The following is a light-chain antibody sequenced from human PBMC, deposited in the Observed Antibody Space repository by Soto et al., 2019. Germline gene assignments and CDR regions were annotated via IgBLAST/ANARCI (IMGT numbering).Light chain of an antibody. CDR3: AAWDDSLNGWV. CDR2: TNS. J-gene: IGLJ3*02. V-gene: IGLV1-44*01. CDR1: SSNIGSNS. Sequence: QPVLTQEPSASGTPGQRVTISCSGSSSNIGSNSVTWYLQLPGTAPKLLIYTNSQRPSGVPDRFSGSKSGTSASLAISGLQSEDEADYYCAAWDDSLNGWVFGGGTKVTVL.